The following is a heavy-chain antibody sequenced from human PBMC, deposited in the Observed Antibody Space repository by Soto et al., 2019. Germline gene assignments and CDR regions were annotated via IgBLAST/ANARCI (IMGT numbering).Heavy chain of an antibody. Sequence: SETLSLTCAVYGGSFSGYYWSWIRQPPGKGLEWIGEINHSGSTNYNPSLKSRVTISVDTSKNQFSLKLSSVTAADTAVYYCARTTRDIVATDDVCYFDYWGQGTLVTVSS. D-gene: IGHD5-12*01. V-gene: IGHV4-34*01. CDR1: GGSFSGYY. CDR2: INHSGST. J-gene: IGHJ4*02. CDR3: ARTTRDIVATDDVCYFDY.